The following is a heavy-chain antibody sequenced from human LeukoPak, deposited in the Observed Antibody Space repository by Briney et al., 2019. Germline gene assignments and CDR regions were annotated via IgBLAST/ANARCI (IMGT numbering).Heavy chain of an antibody. D-gene: IGHD6-13*01. Sequence: SETLSLTCTVSGGSISSYYWSWIRQPAGKGLEWIGRIYTGGSTNYNPSPKSRVTMSVDTSKNQFSLRLSSVTAADTALYYCARKGSNWSTQFNYWGQGTLVTVSS. V-gene: IGHV4-4*07. CDR3: ARKGSNWSTQFNY. J-gene: IGHJ4*02. CDR1: GGSISSYY. CDR2: IYTGGST.